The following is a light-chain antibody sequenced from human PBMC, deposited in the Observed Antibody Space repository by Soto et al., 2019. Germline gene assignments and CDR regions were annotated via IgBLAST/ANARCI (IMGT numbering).Light chain of an antibody. CDR2: DAA. Sequence: ETVMTQSPATLSVSPGERVTLSCRASQSVNSKLAWYQQKPGQAPRLLIYDAATRATGVPVRFSGSGSGTEFTLTISSLQSEDFAVYYCQQYNYGPPITFGQGTRLEIK. J-gene: IGKJ5*01. CDR1: QSVNSK. CDR3: QQYNYGPPIT. V-gene: IGKV3-15*01.